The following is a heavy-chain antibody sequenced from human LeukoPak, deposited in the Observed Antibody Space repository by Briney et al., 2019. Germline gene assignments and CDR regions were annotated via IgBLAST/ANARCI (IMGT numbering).Heavy chain of an antibody. D-gene: IGHD3-22*01. Sequence: GGSLRLSCAASGFVVSSKYMSWVRQAPGKGLEWVSTVYSGGSTYYADSVKGRFSISRDNSKNTLYLQMNSLRAEDTAVYYCAKDVDDSSGYWGQGTLVTVSS. J-gene: IGHJ4*02. CDR3: AKDVDDSSGY. CDR2: VYSGGST. V-gene: IGHV3-53*05. CDR1: GFVVSSKY.